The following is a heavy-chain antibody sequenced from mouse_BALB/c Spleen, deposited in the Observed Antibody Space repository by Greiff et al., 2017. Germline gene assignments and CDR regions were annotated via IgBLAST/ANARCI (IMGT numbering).Heavy chain of an antibody. CDR1: GYTFTDYA. Sequence: VQLQQSGAELVRPGVSVKISCKGSGYTFTDYAMHWVKQSHAKSLEWIGVISTYYGDASYNQKFKGKATMTVDKSSSTAYMELARLTSEDSAIYYCARGFYGSSPWFAYWGQGTLVTVSA. D-gene: IGHD1-1*01. V-gene: IGHV1S137*01. CDR3: ARGFYGSSPWFAY. CDR2: ISTYYGDA. J-gene: IGHJ3*01.